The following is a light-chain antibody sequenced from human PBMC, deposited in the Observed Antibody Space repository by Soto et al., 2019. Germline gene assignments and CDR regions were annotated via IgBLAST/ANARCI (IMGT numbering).Light chain of an antibody. CDR3: QSYDSSLSGFYV. J-gene: IGLJ1*01. V-gene: IGLV1-40*01. CDR2: GNT. CDR1: SSNIGAGYD. Sequence: QSVLTQPPSVSGAPGQRVTISCTGGSSNIGAGYDVHWYQQLPGTPPKLLIFGNTKRPSGVPDRFSGSKSGTSASLAITGLQADDEADYYCQSYDSSLSGFYVFGTGTKVTVL.